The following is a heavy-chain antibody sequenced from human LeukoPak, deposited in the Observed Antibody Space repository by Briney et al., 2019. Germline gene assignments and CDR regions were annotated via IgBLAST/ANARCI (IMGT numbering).Heavy chain of an antibody. Sequence: GASVQVSCKASGYTFTSYGISWVRQAPGQGLEWMGGISAYNGNTNYAQKLQGGVTMTTDTSASTADMELRSLRSDYTAVYYCARATGPTRHFDYWGQRTLVTVSS. CDR2: ISAYNGNT. CDR1: GYTFTSYG. D-gene: IGHD1-1*01. V-gene: IGHV1-18*04. CDR3: ARATGPTRHFDY. J-gene: IGHJ4*02.